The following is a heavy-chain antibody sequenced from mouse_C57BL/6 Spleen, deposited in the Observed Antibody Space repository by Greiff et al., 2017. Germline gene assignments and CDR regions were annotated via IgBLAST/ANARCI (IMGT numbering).Heavy chain of an antibody. J-gene: IGHJ4*01. CDR2: FHPYNDDT. CDR3: ARGGYDADYYAMDY. CDR1: GYTFTTYP. Sequence: VKLMESGAELVKPGASVKMSCKASGYTFTTYPIEWMKQNHGKSLEWIGNFHPYNDDTKYNEKFKGKATLTVEKSSSTVYLELSRLTSDDSAVYDCARGGYDADYYAMDYWGQGTSVTVSS. V-gene: IGHV1-47*01. D-gene: IGHD2-2*01.